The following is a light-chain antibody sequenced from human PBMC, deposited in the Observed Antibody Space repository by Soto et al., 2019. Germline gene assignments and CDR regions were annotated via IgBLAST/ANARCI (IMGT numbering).Light chain of an antibody. CDR1: QSILYSSNNKNY. CDR3: QKYYTTPHT. Sequence: DIVMTQSPDSLAVSLGERATINCKSSQSILYSSNNKNYLAWYQQKPGQPPKLLIYWASTRESGVPDRLSGSGSGTDFTLTISSLQAEDVAVYYCQKYYTTPHTFGQGTKVEIK. V-gene: IGKV4-1*01. CDR2: WAS. J-gene: IGKJ1*01.